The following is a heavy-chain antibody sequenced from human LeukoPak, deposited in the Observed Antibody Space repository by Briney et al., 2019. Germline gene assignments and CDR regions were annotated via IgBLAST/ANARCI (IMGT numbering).Heavy chain of an antibody. J-gene: IGHJ4*01. CDR3: ARGGSSSSWYPFDY. CDR1: GFTFSDHY. Sequence: GGSLRLSCAASGFTFSDHYMDWVRQAPGKGLKWVGRIRNKANSYTTEYAASVKGRFTISRDDSKNSLYLQMNSLKTEDTAVYYCARGGSSSSWYPFDYWGHGTLVTVSS. CDR2: IRNKANSYTT. V-gene: IGHV3-72*01. D-gene: IGHD6-13*01.